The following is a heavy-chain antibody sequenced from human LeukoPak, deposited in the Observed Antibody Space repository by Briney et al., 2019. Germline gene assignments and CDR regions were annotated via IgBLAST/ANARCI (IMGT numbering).Heavy chain of an antibody. CDR1: GFTFNTYE. D-gene: IGHD3-9*01. J-gene: IGHJ4*02. Sequence: PGGSLRLSCAASGFTFNTYEMNWVRQAPGKGLEWVSYISSRGSTRYYADSVKGRFTISRDNAKNSLYLQMNSLTAEDTAVYYCARDYDILTGYFRGGFDYWGQGTLVTVSS. CDR3: ARDYDILTGYFRGGFDY. V-gene: IGHV3-48*03. CDR2: ISSRGSTR.